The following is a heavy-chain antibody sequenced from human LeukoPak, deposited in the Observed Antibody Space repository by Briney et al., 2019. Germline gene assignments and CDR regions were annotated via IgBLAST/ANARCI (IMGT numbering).Heavy chain of an antibody. V-gene: IGHV4-59*01. D-gene: IGHD3-10*01. CDR3: ARVIYGSGSYYVGY. CDR2: IYYSGST. CDR1: GGSISSYY. Sequence: SETLSLTCTVSGGSISSYYWSWIRQPPGKGLEWIGYIYYSGSTNYNPSLKSRVTISVDTSKNQFSLKLSSVTAADTAVYYCARVIYGSGSYYVGYWAQGTLVTVSS. J-gene: IGHJ4*02.